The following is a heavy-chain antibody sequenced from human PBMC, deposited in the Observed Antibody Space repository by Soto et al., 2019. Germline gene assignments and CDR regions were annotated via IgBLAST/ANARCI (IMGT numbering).Heavy chain of an antibody. V-gene: IGHV1-69*06. CDR1: GGIFSSNT. Sequence: QVYLVQSGAEVKKPGSSVKISCKASGGIFSSNTINWVRQAAGQGLEWMGGILPLFGTANYAEKFQGRVTITADKSTKTESMDLTSLRSEDTAVYYCASKAACGGDCYAFDSWGQGTLVTVSS. D-gene: IGHD2-21*02. CDR3: ASKAACGGDCYAFDS. CDR2: ILPLFGTA. J-gene: IGHJ4*02.